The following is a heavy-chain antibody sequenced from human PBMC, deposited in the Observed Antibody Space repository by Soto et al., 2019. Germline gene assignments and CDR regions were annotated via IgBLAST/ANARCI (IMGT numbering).Heavy chain of an antibody. V-gene: IGHV4-4*02. Sequence: SETLSLTCAVSGGSISSSNWWSWVRQPPGKGLEWIGEIYHSGSTNYNPSLKSRVTISVDKSKNQFSLKLSSVTAADTAVYYCASYGTGTTGIFDYWGQGTLVTVSS. CDR1: GGSISSSNW. J-gene: IGHJ4*02. CDR2: IYHSGST. CDR3: ASYGTGTTGIFDY. D-gene: IGHD1-7*01.